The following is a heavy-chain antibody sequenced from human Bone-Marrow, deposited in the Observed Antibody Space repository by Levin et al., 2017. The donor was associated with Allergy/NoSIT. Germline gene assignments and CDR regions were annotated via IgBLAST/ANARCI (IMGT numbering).Heavy chain of an antibody. J-gene: IGHJ4*02. D-gene: IGHD1-26*01. CDR1: EYKFPNSW. CDR2: IYPDDSDT. CDR3: ATQVEQRDPLDS. V-gene: IGHV5-51*01. Sequence: GESLKISCKASEYKFPNSWIAWVRQMPGKGLEWVGSIYPDDSDTRYSPSFQGQVTISADKSTSSAYLQWSSLKTSDTAIYYCATQVEQRDPLDSWGQGTLVSVSS.